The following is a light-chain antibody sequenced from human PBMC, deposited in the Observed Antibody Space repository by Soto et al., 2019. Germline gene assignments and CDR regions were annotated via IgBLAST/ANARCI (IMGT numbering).Light chain of an antibody. Sequence: DIQMTQSPSTLSASVGDRVTITCRASQSISTWLAWYQQKPGKAPKLLIYKASNLEDGVPSRFSDSGSGTEFTITISSLQPDDFATYYCQQYNTYPLTFGGGTTVEIK. J-gene: IGKJ4*01. CDR2: KAS. CDR1: QSISTW. V-gene: IGKV1-5*03. CDR3: QQYNTYPLT.